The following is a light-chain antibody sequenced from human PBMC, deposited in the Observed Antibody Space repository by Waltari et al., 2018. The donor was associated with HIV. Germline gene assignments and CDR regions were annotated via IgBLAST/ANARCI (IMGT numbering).Light chain of an antibody. CDR2: SNN. V-gene: IGLV1-44*01. J-gene: IGLJ1*01. CDR3: ASWDDSLNGYV. Sequence: QSVLTQPPSASGTPGQRVTISCSGSSSNIGSNAVTWYQQLPVTAPKLLIYSNNQRPSGVPDRFSGSKSGTSASLAISGLQSEDEADYYCASWDDSLNGYVFGTGTKVTVL. CDR1: SSNIGSNA.